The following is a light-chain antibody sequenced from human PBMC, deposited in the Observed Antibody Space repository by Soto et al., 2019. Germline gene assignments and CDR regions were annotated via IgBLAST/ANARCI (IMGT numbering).Light chain of an antibody. J-gene: IGKJ2*01. Sequence: EVVLTQSPGTLSLSPGERATLSCRASQSVSNNYFAWYQQKPGQAPRLLIFGSSDRATGLPDRFSGSGSGTDVTLTISRLEPEDFAVYYCQQYGSSPPYTFGQGTKLEIK. V-gene: IGKV3-20*01. CDR1: QSVSNNY. CDR3: QQYGSSPPYT. CDR2: GSS.